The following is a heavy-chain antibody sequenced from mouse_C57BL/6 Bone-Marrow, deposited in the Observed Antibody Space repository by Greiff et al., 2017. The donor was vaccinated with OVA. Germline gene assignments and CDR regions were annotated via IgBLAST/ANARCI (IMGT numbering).Heavy chain of an antibody. V-gene: IGHV1-26*01. CDR2: INPNNGGT. D-gene: IGHD2-3*01. CDR1: GYTFTDYY. CDR3: ARGYDQDYFDY. Sequence: EVQLQQSGPELVKPGASVKISCKASGYTFTDYYMNWVKQSHGKSLEWIGDINPNNGGTSYNQKFKGKATLTVDKSSSTAYMELRSLTSEDSAVYYCARGYDQDYFDYWGQGTTLTVSS. J-gene: IGHJ2*01.